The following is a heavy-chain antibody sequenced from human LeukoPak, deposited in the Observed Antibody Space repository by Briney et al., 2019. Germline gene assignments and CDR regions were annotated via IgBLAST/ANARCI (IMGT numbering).Heavy chain of an antibody. V-gene: IGHV3-23*01. CDR3: AKDGYYYDSSGYYSPLDY. CDR1: GFTFSSYA. Sequence: GGSLRLSCAASGFTFSSYAMSWVRQAPGKGLEWVSAISGSGGSTYYADSVKGRFTISRDNSKNTLYLQMNSLRAEDTAVYYCAKDGYYYDSSGYYSPLDYWGQGTLVTVSS. CDR2: ISGSGGST. D-gene: IGHD3-22*01. J-gene: IGHJ4*02.